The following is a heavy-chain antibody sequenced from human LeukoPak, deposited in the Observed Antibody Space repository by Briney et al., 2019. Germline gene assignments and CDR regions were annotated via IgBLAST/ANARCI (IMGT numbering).Heavy chain of an antibody. D-gene: IGHD3-16*02. CDR2: VYYSGTT. Sequence: SETLSLTCTVSGGSISNTNYYWGWIRQPPGKGLEWIGSVYYSGTTYYNSSLKSRVTISVDTSKNQFSLKLSSVTAADTAMYYCVRYSMWGSYRYYFDYWGQGTLVTVSP. CDR1: GGSISNTNYY. V-gene: IGHV4-39*01. J-gene: IGHJ4*02. CDR3: VRYSMWGSYRYYFDY.